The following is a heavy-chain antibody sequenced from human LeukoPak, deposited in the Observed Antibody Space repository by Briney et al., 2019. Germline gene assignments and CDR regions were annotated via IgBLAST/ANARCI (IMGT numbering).Heavy chain of an antibody. CDR1: GFTFSSYW. CDR2: IKQDGSEK. V-gene: IGHV3-7*01. D-gene: IGHD3-10*01. CDR3: ARERGYYYGSGSYYYFDY. J-gene: IGHJ4*02. Sequence: GGSLRLSCAASGFTFSSYWMSWVRQAPGKGLEWVANIKQDGSEKYYVDSVKGRFTNSRDNAKNSLYLQMNSLRAEDTAVYYCARERGYYYGSGSYYYFDYWGQGTLVTVSS.